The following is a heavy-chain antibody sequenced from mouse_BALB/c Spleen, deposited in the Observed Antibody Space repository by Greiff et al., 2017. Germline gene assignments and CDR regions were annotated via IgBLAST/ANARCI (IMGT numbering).Heavy chain of an antibody. J-gene: IGHJ2*01. CDR2: INPGSGGT. V-gene: IGHV1-54*01. CDR1: GYAFTNYL. D-gene: IGHD4-1*01. Sequence: VQLQQSGAELVRPGTSVKVSCKASGYAFTNYLIEWVKQRPGQGLEWIGVINPGSGGTNYNEKFKGKATLTADKSSSTAYMQLSSLTSDDSAVYFCARGGTGTGYWGQGTTLTVSS. CDR3: ARGGTGTGY.